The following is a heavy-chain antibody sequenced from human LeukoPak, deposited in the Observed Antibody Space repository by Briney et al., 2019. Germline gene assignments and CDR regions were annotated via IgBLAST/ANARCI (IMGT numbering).Heavy chain of an antibody. CDR1: GFTFSSYS. V-gene: IGHV3-21*01. D-gene: IGHD4-17*01. CDR3: ARDDYGDYAGFDY. CDR2: ISSSSSYI. J-gene: IGHJ4*02. Sequence: GGSLRLSCAASGFTFSSYSMNWVRQAPGKGLEWVSSISSSSSYIYYADSVKGRFTISRDNAKNSLYLQMNSLRAEDTAVYYCARDDYGDYAGFDYWGQGTLSPSPQ.